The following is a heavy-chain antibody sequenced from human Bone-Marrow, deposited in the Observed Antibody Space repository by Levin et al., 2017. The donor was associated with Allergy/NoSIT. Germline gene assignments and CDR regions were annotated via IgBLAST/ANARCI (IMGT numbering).Heavy chain of an antibody. Sequence: GESLKISCAASGFTFSSSAMHWVRQAPGKGLEWLTLISYDGTNKFYADSVKGRFTSSRDNSKNTLFLQMDSLRAEDTAVYYCAKGEKQYSSSSVDFWGQGTLVTVSS. D-gene: IGHD6-6*01. CDR2: ISYDGTNK. CDR3: AKGEKQYSSSSVDF. J-gene: IGHJ4*02. CDR1: GFTFSSSA. V-gene: IGHV3-30*18.